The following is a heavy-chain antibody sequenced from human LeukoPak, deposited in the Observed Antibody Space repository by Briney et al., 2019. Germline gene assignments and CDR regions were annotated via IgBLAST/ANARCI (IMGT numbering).Heavy chain of an antibody. CDR1: GGSISDYY. J-gene: IGHJ4*02. CDR3: ARKDTAMAIFDY. CDR2: IYYSGST. Sequence: SETLSLTCTVSGGSISDYYWSWIRQPPGKGLEWNGYIYYSGSTSYNPSLKSRVTISVDTSNNQFSLILSSVTAADTAVYYCARKDTAMAIFDYWGQGTLVTVSS. V-gene: IGHV4-59*01. D-gene: IGHD5-18*01.